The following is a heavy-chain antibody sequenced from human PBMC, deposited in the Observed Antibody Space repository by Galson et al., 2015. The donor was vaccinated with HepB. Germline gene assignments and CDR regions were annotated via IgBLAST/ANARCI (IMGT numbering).Heavy chain of an antibody. Sequence: SVKVSCKASGGTFSSYAISWVRQAPGQGLEWMGRIIPILGIANYAQKFQGRVTITADKSTSTAYMELSSLRSEDTAVYYCAREKIRRYGTSSGYCDYWGQGTLVTVSS. J-gene: IGHJ4*02. V-gene: IGHV1-69*04. D-gene: IGHD3-22*01. CDR3: AREKIRRYGTSSGYCDY. CDR1: GGTFSSYA. CDR2: IIPILGIA.